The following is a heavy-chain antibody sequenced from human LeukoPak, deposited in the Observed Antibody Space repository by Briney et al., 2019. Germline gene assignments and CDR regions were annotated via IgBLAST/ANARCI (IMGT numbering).Heavy chain of an antibody. V-gene: IGHV4-59*01. CDR3: ARVTYYYDRSGYSHRVFDY. CDR1: GGPLSSYY. J-gene: IGHJ4*02. D-gene: IGHD3-22*01. Sequence: KPSETLSLTCSVSGGPLSSYYWSWLRQPPGEGLEWIRYIYYSGSTNYNPSLKSRVTISVDTSKNQFSLKLSSVTAADTAVYYCARVTYYYDRSGYSHRVFDYWGQGTLVTVSS. CDR2: IYYSGST.